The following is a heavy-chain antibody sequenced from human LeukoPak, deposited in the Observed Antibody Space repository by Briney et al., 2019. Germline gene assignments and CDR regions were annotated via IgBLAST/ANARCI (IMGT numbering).Heavy chain of an antibody. CDR3: AKDVAAVAGYFDY. CDR2: IWYDGSNK. D-gene: IGHD6-19*01. V-gene: IGHV3-33*06. J-gene: IGHJ4*02. Sequence: PGGSLRLSCAASGFTFSSYGMHWVRQAPGKGLEWVAVIWYDGSNKYYADSVKGRFTISRDNSKNTLYLQMNSLRAEDTAVYYRAKDVAAVAGYFDYWGQGTLVTVSS. CDR1: GFTFSSYG.